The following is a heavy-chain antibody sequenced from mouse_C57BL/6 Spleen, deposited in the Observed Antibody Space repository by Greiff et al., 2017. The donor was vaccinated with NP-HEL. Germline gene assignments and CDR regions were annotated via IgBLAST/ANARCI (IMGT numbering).Heavy chain of an antibody. D-gene: IGHD2-5*01. V-gene: IGHV1-66*01. Sequence: QVHVKQSGPELVKPGASVKISCKASGYSFTSYYIHWVKQRPGQGLEWIGWIYPGSGNTKYNEKFKGKATLTADTSSSTAYMQLSSLTSEDSAVYYCARRGNSNYFDYWGQGTTLTVSS. CDR2: IYPGSGNT. J-gene: IGHJ2*01. CDR1: GYSFTSYY. CDR3: ARRGNSNYFDY.